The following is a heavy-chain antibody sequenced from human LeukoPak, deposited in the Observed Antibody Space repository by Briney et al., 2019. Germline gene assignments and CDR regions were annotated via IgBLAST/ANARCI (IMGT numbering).Heavy chain of an antibody. CDR3: AKGVLTGYYYYYYGMDV. CDR2: ISGSGGST. J-gene: IGHJ6*02. D-gene: IGHD3-9*01. V-gene: IGHV3-23*01. CDR1: GFSFSAYS. Sequence: GGSLRLSCAASGFSFSAYSMNWVRQAPGKGLEWVSGISGSGGSTYYADSVKGRFTISRDNSKNTLYLQMNSLRAEDTAVYYCAKGVLTGYYYYYYGMDVWGQGTTVTVSS.